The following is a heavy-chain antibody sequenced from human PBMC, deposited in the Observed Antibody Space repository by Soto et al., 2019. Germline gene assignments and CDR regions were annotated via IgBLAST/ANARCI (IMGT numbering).Heavy chain of an antibody. CDR1: RYIFTNYG. CDR3: ARALTGYGMDV. Sequence: QVQLVQSGVEVREPGASVKVSCKAVRYIFTNYGVSWVRQAPGQGLEWMGWITTYNGNTEYAQKFQGRVTMTTDASTSTAYMELGSLRSDDTAIYYCARALTGYGMDVWGQGPTVTVSS. V-gene: IGHV1-18*01. J-gene: IGHJ6*02. CDR2: ITTYNGNT.